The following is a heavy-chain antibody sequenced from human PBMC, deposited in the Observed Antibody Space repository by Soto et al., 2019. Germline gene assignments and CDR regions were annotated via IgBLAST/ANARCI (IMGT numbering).Heavy chain of an antibody. CDR2: MNPNSGNA. Sequence: QVQLEQSGAEVKKPGASVKVSCKASGYTFTSHDIDWVRQATGQGLEWMGWMNPNSGNAGYAQKFQGRVIMTRDTATSTAYMELSSLRSEDTAVYYCARDSYPHGLDVWGQGTRVTVS. D-gene: IGHD5-18*01. CDR3: ARDSYPHGLDV. V-gene: IGHV1-8*01. J-gene: IGHJ6*02. CDR1: GYTFTSHD.